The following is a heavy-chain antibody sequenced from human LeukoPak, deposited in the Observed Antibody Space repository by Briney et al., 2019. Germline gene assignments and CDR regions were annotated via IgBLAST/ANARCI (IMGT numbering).Heavy chain of an antibody. CDR1: EPTFRNAF. J-gene: IGHJ4*02. Sequence: GRSLRLSCAASEPTFRNAFINWVRQAPGKGLEWVGRIESKVDGGTTDYPAPLKGRFTISRDDSENNLYLQMNSVKTEDTGLYYCTTSPGITVLGVVTDYWGQGALVIVSS. CDR3: TTSPGITVLGVVTDY. D-gene: IGHD3-3*01. CDR2: IESKVDGGTT. V-gene: IGHV3-15*04.